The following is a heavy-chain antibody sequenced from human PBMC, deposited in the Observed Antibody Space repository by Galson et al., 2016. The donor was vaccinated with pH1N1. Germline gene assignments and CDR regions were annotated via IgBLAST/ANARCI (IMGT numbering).Heavy chain of an antibody. V-gene: IGHV5-51*01. CDR2: IYPGDSDT. J-gene: IGHJ3*02. CDR1: GYSFTSYW. Sequence: SCKGSGYSFTSYWIGWVRQMPGKGLEWMGIIYPGDSDTRYSPSFQGQVTISVDKSISTAYLQWSSLKASDTAMYYCASGGYCSGGSCYSAAFDIWGQGTMVTVSS. D-gene: IGHD2-15*01. CDR3: ASGGYCSGGSCYSAAFDI.